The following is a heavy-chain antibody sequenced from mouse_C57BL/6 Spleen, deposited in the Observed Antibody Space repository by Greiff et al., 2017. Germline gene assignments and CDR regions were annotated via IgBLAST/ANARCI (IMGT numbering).Heavy chain of an antibody. J-gene: IGHJ1*03. V-gene: IGHV2-9-1*01. D-gene: IGHD1-1*01. CDR2: IWTGGGT. Sequence: QVQLQQSGPGLVAPSQSLSITCTVSGFSLTSYAISWVRQPPGKGLEWLGVIWTGGGTNYNSALKSRLSISKDNSKSQVFLKMNSLQTDDTARYYCARKSYYYGSSRYWYFDVWGTGTTVTVSS. CDR3: ARKSYYYGSSRYWYFDV. CDR1: GFSLTSYA.